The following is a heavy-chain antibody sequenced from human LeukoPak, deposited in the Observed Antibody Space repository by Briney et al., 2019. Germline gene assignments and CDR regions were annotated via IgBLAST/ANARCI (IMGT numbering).Heavy chain of an antibody. V-gene: IGHV4-39*01. CDR3: ASRGSSWLGTFDY. CDR2: IYYSGST. CDR1: GGSLSSSSYY. D-gene: IGHD6-13*01. J-gene: IGHJ4*02. Sequence: SGTLSLTCTVSGGSLSSSSYYWGWVRQPPGRGRGWVGSIYYSGSTYNNPSLKSRVTISVDTSKPQFSLKLRSVPAADTAVYYCASRGSSWLGTFDYWGQGTLVTVSS.